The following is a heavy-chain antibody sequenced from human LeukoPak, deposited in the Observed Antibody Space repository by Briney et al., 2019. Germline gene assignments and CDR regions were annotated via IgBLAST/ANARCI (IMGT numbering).Heavy chain of an antibody. D-gene: IGHD3-22*01. Sequence: GGSLRLSCAASGFIFSSYGMHWVRQAPGKGLEWVAVVYYDGSNKYYADSVRGRFTISRDNSKNTLFLQMSSLRAEDTAVYYCARDTFYSSGVYGLDVWGQGTTVTVSS. CDR3: ARDTFYSSGVYGLDV. J-gene: IGHJ6*02. CDR1: GFIFSSYG. CDR2: VYYDGSNK. V-gene: IGHV3-33*01.